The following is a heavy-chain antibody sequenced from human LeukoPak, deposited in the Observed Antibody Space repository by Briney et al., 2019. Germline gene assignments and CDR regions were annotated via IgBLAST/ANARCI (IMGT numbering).Heavy chain of an antibody. Sequence: AGSLRLSCAASGFTFSSYAMSCVRQDPGEVLEWFSAISGSGGSTYYADSVKGRFTISRDNSKNTLYLQMNSLRAEDTAVYYCAKAVSGNYIKGFDYRGQGILVTVSS. D-gene: IGHD1-26*01. V-gene: IGHV3-23*01. CDR1: GFTFSSYA. CDR3: AKAVSGNYIKGFDY. CDR2: ISGSGGST. J-gene: IGHJ4*02.